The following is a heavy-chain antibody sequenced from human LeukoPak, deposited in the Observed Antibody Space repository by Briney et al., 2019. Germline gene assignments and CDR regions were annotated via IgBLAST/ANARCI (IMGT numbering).Heavy chain of an antibody. J-gene: IGHJ4*02. CDR3: ARVGSTSCVDY. CDR2: ISSSGSTI. D-gene: IGHD2-2*01. CDR1: GFTFSSNA. V-gene: IGHV3-48*03. Sequence: SMRLSCAASGFTFSSNAMSWVRQVPGNGLEWVSYISSSGSTIYYADSVKGRFTISRDNAKNSLYLQMNSLRAEDTAVYYCARVGSTSCVDYWGQGTLVTVSS.